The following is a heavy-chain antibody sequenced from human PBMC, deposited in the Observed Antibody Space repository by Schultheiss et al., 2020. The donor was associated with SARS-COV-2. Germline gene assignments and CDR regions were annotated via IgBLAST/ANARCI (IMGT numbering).Heavy chain of an antibody. V-gene: IGHV3-9*01. D-gene: IGHD3-16*01. J-gene: IGHJ4*02. CDR3: ARDPFERRPSLDD. CDR1: GFTFDDYA. CDR2: ISWNSGSI. Sequence: GGSLRLSCAASGFTFDDYAMHWVRQAPGKGLEWVSGISWNSGSIGYADSVKGRFTISRDNSKNTLYLQMNSLRAEDTAVYYCARDPFERRPSLDDWGQGTLVTVSS.